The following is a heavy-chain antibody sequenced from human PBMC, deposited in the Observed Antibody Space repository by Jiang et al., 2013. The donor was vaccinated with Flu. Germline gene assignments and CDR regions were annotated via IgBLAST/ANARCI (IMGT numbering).Heavy chain of an antibody. CDR1: GFTFSSYS. CDR2: ISSSSSYI. Sequence: SCAASGFTFSSYSMNWVRQAPGKGLEWVSSISSSSSYIYYADSVKGRFTISRDNAKNSLYLQMNSLRAEDTAVYYCARDSGIRCSSTSCYPNHYYYYYGMDVWGQGTTVTVSS. CDR3: ARDSGIRCSSTSCYPNHYYYYYGMDV. D-gene: IGHD2-2*01. J-gene: IGHJ6*02. V-gene: IGHV3-21*01.